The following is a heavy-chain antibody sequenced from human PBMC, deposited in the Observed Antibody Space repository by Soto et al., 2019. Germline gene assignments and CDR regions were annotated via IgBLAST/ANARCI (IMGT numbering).Heavy chain of an antibody. D-gene: IGHD4-17*01. J-gene: IGHJ4*02. CDR3: AKDPLDYGDFLYQPQYFDY. CDR2: ISGSGGST. V-gene: IGHV3-23*01. Sequence: GGSLRLSCAASGFTFSSYAMSWVRQAPGKGLEWVSAISGSGGSTYYADSVKGRFTISRDNSKNTLYLQMNSLRAEDTAVYYCAKDPLDYGDFLYQPQYFDYWGQGTLVTVSS. CDR1: GFTFSSYA.